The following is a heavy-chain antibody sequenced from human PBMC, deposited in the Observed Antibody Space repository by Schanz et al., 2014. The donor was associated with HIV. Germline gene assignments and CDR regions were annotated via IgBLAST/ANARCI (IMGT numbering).Heavy chain of an antibody. CDR1: GFTFSSYA. CDR2: ISTSGYI. D-gene: IGHD2-8*01. V-gene: IGHV3-21*04. J-gene: IGHJ4*02. Sequence: EVQLLESGGGLVQPGGSLRLSCAASGFTFSSYAMSWVRQAPGKGLEWVSSISTSGYIYYADSVKGRFSISRDSAKNALYLQMNSLRGDDTAVYYCARGTVYHYWGQGTLVTVSS. CDR3: ARGTVYHY.